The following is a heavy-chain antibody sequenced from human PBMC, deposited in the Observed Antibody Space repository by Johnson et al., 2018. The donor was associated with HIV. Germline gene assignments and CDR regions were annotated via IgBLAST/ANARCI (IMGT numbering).Heavy chain of an antibody. D-gene: IGHD1-1*01. CDR3: ARDLAGTERGNAFDI. V-gene: IGHV3-30-3*01. CDR2: ISYDGSNK. Sequence: VQLVESGGGVVQPGRSLRLSCAASGFTFSSYAMHWVRQAPGKGLEWVAVISYDGSNKYYADSVKGRFTISRDNSKNTLYLQMNSLRAEDTAVYYCARDLAGTERGNAFDIWVQGTMVTVSS. J-gene: IGHJ3*02. CDR1: GFTFSSYA.